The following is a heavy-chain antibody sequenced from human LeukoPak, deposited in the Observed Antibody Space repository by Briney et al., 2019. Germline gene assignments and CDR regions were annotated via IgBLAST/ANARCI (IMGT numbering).Heavy chain of an antibody. Sequence: SETLSLTCAVYGGSFSGYYWSWIRQPPGKGLEWIGSIYYSGSTYYNPSLKSRVTISVDTSKNQFSLKLSSVTAADTAVYYCARDTAAARPGPDYWGQGTLVTVSS. CDR2: IYYSGST. CDR3: ARDTAAARPGPDY. CDR1: GGSFSGYY. V-gene: IGHV4-34*01. D-gene: IGHD6-6*01. J-gene: IGHJ4*02.